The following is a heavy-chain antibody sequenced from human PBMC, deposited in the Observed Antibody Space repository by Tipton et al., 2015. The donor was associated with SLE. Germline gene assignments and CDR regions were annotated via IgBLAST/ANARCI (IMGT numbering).Heavy chain of an antibody. D-gene: IGHD2-8*02. CDR3: GGWWHDAFDI. CDR1: GGSISSGGYY. J-gene: IGHJ3*02. CDR2: IYYSGST. V-gene: IGHV4-61*08. Sequence: TLSLTCTVSGGSISSGGYYWSWIRQHPGKGLEWIGYIYYSGSTNYNPSLKSRVTISVDTSKNQFSLKLSSVTAADTAVYYCGGWWHDAFDIWGQGTMVTVSS.